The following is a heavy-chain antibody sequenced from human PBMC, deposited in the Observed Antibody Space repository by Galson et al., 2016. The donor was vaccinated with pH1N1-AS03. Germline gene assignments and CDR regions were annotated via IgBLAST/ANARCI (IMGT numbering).Heavy chain of an antibody. D-gene: IGHD4-17*01. V-gene: IGHV3-11*01. CDR2: ITSSGTTI. CDR3: ARFSYGDYVRYFDY. Sequence: SLRLSCAASGFTFSDYYMTWIRQAPGKGLEWVSYITSSGTTIYYADSVKGRFTISRDNAKNSLYLQMNSLRAEDTAVYSCARFSYGDYVRYFDYWGQGTLVTVSS. J-gene: IGHJ4*02. CDR1: GFTFSDYY.